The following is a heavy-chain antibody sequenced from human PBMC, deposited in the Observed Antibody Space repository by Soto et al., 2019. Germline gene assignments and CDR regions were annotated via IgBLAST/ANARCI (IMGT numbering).Heavy chain of an antibody. J-gene: IGHJ4*02. CDR2: IYYSGST. D-gene: IGHD3-3*01. CDR1: GGSISSSRYR. CDR3: APADGLGVVTPFMDY. Sequence: QLQLQESGPGLVKPSETLSLICTVSGGSISSSRYRWGWVRQPPGKGLEWIGTIYYSGSTHYNPSLKGRITISVDTSKSQLSMRLNSVTAADTDVYYCAPADGLGVVTPFMDYWGQGTLVTVSS. V-gene: IGHV4-39*01.